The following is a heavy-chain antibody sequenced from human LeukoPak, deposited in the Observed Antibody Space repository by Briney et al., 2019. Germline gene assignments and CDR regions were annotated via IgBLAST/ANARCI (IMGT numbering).Heavy chain of an antibody. Sequence: GGSLRLSCAASGFTFSTYGMSWVRQAPGKGPEWVSAITGSGYNTYYADSVRGRFTVSRDNSKNTLYMQMNSLRAEDTAVYYCAKSSGLFGSGTFDPWGQGTLVTVSS. CDR3: AKSSGLFGSGTFDP. V-gene: IGHV3-23*01. J-gene: IGHJ5*02. CDR2: ITGSGYNT. D-gene: IGHD3-10*01. CDR1: GFTFSTYG.